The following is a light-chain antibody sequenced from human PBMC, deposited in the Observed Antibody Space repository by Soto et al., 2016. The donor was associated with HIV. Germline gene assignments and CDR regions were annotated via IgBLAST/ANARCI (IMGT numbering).Light chain of an antibody. J-gene: IGKJ1*01. CDR2: AAS. CDR1: QAINNW. Sequence: DIQMTQSPSSVSASVGDRVTITCRASQAINNWLAWYQQRPGQAPKLLIYAASSLQSGVPSRFSGSGSGTEFTLTISSLQPDDFATYYCQQYNSPWTFGQGTKVEIK. V-gene: IGKV1-12*01. CDR3: QQYNSPWT.